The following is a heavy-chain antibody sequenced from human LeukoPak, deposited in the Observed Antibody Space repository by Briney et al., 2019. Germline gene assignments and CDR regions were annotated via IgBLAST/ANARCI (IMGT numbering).Heavy chain of an antibody. CDR1: GFTFSSYS. CDR2: ISSSSSYI. CDR3: ARDSIVATITGAFGI. V-gene: IGHV3-21*04. J-gene: IGHJ3*02. Sequence: PGGSLRLSCAASGFTFSSYSMNWVRQAPGKGLEWVSSISSSSSYIYYADSVKGRFTISRDNSKNTQYLQMNSLRAEDTAVYYCARDSIVATITGAFGIWGRGSVVTVSS. D-gene: IGHD5-12*01.